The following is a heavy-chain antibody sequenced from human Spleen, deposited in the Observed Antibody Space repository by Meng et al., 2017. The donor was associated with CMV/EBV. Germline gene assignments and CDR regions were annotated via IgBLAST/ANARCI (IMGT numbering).Heavy chain of an antibody. V-gene: IGHV3-11*04. CDR3: ASPNPLSSYYYYYGMDV. D-gene: IGHD2/OR15-2a*01. Sequence: GGSLRLPCAASRFTFSDYYMSWIRQAPGKGLEWVSYISSSGSAIYYADSVKGRFTISRDNAKNSLYLQMNSLRAEDTALYYCASPNPLSSYYYYYGMDVWGQGTTVTVSS. CDR2: ISSSGSAI. CDR1: RFTFSDYY. J-gene: IGHJ6*02.